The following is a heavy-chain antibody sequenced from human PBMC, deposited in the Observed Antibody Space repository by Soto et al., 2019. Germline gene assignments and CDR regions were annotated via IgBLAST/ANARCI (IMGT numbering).Heavy chain of an antibody. CDR2: ITTTSTYK. V-gene: IGHV3-21*01. CDR1: AFTFNNFP. J-gene: IGHJ6*02. Sequence: EVQLVESGGGLVKPGGSLRLSCMASAFTFNNFPMHWVRQAPGKGLQWLASITTTSTYKYYADSVKGRFSISRDNAKNSLYLELTNLRSEDTAVYYCAREKCSSTSCNHGMDVWGLGTTVTVSS. CDR3: AREKCSSTSCNHGMDV. D-gene: IGHD2-2*01.